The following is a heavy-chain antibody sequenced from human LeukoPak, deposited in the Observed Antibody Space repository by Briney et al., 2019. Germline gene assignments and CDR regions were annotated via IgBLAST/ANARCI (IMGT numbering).Heavy chain of an antibody. Sequence: MASGTLSLTCTVSGGSISSSSYYWGWIRQPPGKGLEWIGSIYYSGSTYYNPSLKSRVTISVDTSKNQFSLKLSSVTAADTAVYYCGSSGYYSEWYFDLWGRGTLVTVSS. CDR2: IYYSGST. CDR3: GSSGYYSEWYFDL. J-gene: IGHJ2*01. D-gene: IGHD3-22*01. CDR1: GGSISSSSYY. V-gene: IGHV4-39*07.